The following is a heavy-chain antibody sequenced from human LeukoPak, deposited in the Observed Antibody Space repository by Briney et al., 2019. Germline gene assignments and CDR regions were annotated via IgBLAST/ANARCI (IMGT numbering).Heavy chain of an antibody. CDR1: GFTFSSYA. V-gene: IGHV3-30*04. Sequence: GRSLRLSRAASGFTFSSYAMHWVRQGPGKGLEWVAVISDDGTSKFYADSVKGRFTIFRDNSKNTLFLQINSLRPEDTAMYYCARVDDLDAFDIWGQGTLVTVSS. CDR2: ISDDGTSK. CDR3: ARVDDLDAFDI. D-gene: IGHD2-2*03. J-gene: IGHJ3*02.